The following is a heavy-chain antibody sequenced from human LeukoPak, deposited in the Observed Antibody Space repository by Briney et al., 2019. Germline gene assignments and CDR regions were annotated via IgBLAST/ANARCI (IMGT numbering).Heavy chain of an antibody. J-gene: IGHJ3*02. V-gene: IGHV1-2*02. CDR2: INPNSGVT. Sequence: ASVNVSCQASGYTFNGYYLSLVRQAPGPGLEWMGWINPNSGVTKFAQQFQGRITMTWDTSVSTVDMELSRLKSDDTAMYYCARFGVVTKDDFDIWGQGTMVTISS. D-gene: IGHD3-3*01. CDR3: ARFGVVTKDDFDI. CDR1: GYTFNGYY.